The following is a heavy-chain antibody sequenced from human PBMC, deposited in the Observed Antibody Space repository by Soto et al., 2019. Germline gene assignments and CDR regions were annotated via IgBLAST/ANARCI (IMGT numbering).Heavy chain of an antibody. V-gene: IGHV1-18*01. CDR2: ISAYNGNT. D-gene: IGHD3-16*01. J-gene: IGHJ5*02. CDR3: ARDRPLYRRISPNWFDP. CDR1: GYTFTSYG. Sequence: ASVKVSCKASGYTFTSYGISWVRQAPGQGLEWMGWISAYNGNTNYAQKLQGRVTMTTDTSTSTAYMELRSLRSDDTAVYYCARDRPLYRRISPNWFDPWGQGTLVTVSS.